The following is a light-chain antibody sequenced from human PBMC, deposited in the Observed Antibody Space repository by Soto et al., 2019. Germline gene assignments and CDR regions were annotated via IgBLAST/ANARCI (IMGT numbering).Light chain of an antibody. CDR1: QSLLHSNGYNY. CDR3: MQTLQIPWT. J-gene: IGKJ1*01. V-gene: IGKV2-28*01. Sequence: DIVMTQAPLSLPVTPGEPASISCRSSQSLLHSNGYNYLDWHLQKPGQSPQVLLLLGSNRASGVPDRFNGIGSGPYFTLKMIRVDAGDVGIYYFMQTLQIPWTFGQGTRVETK. CDR2: LGS.